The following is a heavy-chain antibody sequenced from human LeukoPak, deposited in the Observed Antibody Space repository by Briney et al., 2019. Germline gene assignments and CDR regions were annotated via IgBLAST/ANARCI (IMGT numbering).Heavy chain of an antibody. CDR2: ISSSSSYI. CDR1: GFTFSSYS. V-gene: IGHV3-21*01. CDR3: ARVLVLAPYY. D-gene: IGHD3-3*01. J-gene: IGHJ4*02. Sequence: GGSLRLSCAASGFTFSSYSMNWVRQAPGKGLEWVSSISSSSSYIYYADSVKGRFTISTDNAKNSLYLQMNSLRAEDTAVYYCARVLVLAPYYWGQGTLVTVSS.